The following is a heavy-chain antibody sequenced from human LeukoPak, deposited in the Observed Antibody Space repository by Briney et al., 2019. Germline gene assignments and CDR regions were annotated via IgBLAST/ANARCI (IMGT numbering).Heavy chain of an antibody. CDR2: IYYSGNT. D-gene: IGHD6-13*01. CDR3: ARSSSWSHFDY. V-gene: IGHV4-59*08. J-gene: IGHJ4*02. CDR1: GFTFSSYA. Sequence: GSLRLSCAASGFTFSSYAMSWIRQPPGKGLEWIGYIYYSGNTNYNPSLKSRVTISVDTSKNQFSLKLSSVTAADTAVYYCARSSSWSHFDYWGQGTLVTVSS.